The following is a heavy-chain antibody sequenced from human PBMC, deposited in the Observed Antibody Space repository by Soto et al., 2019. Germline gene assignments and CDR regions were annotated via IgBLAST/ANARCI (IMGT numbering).Heavy chain of an antibody. CDR2: IHHSGST. CDR1: GASISSEQS. V-gene: IGHV4-4*02. D-gene: IGHD6-19*01. Sequence: QMQLQESGPGLVKPSETLSLTCAVSGASISSEQSWSWVRQPPGKGLEWIGEIHHSGSTNNNPSLKSXXTXYXXKSKHQFSLMLSSVTAADTAVYYCARRFGWYAIDQWGQGTLVTVSS. J-gene: IGHJ1*01. CDR3: ARRFGWYAIDQ.